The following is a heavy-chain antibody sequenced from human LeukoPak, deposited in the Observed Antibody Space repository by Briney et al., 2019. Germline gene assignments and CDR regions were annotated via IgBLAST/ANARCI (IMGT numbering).Heavy chain of an antibody. CDR1: GFTFSSYG. V-gene: IGHV3-33*06. CDR3: AKETPPVGRSYF. D-gene: IGHD1-26*01. CDR2: IWYDGSNK. J-gene: IGHJ4*02. Sequence: PGGSLRLSCAASGFTFSSYGMHWVRQAPGKGLEWVAVIWYDGSNKYYADSVKGRFTISRDNSKNTLYLQMNSLRAEDTAVYYRAKETPPVGRSYFWGQGTLVTGSS.